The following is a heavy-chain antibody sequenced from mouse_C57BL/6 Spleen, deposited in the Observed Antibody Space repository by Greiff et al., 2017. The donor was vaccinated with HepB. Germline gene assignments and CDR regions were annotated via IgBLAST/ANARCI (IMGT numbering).Heavy chain of an antibody. J-gene: IGHJ1*03. D-gene: IGHD2-4*01. CDR2: IDPSDSET. Sequence: QVQLQQSGAELVRPGSSVKLSCKASGYTFTSYWMHWVKQRPIQGLEWIGNIDPSDSETHYNQKFKDKATLTVDKSSSTAYMQLSSLTSEDSAVYYCARWYDYDGWYFDVWGTGTTVTVSS. CDR3: ARWYDYDGWYFDV. V-gene: IGHV1-52*01. CDR1: GYTFTSYW.